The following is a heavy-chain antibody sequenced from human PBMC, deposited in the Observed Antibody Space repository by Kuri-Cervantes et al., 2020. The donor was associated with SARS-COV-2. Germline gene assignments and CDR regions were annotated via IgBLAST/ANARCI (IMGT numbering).Heavy chain of an antibody. D-gene: IGHD1-26*01. CDR2: IKQDGSEK. CDR1: GFTFSSYW. V-gene: IGHV3-7*01. Sequence: GGSLRLSCAASGFTFSSYWMSWVRQAPGKGLEWVANIKQDGSEKYYVDSVKGRFTISRDSAKNSLYLQMNSLRAEDTAVYYCARDIVPVGATYDAFDIWGQGTMVTVSS. CDR3: ARDIVPVGATYDAFDI. J-gene: IGHJ3*02.